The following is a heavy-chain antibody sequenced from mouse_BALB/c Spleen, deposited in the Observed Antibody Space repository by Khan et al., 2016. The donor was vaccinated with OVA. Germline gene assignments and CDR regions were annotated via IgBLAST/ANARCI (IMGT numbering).Heavy chain of an antibody. D-gene: IGHD2-1*01. CDR2: IDPPNDDS. Sequence: EVQLQQSGAELVKPGASVKLSCSASGFNIKDTYIHWMKQLPEHGLECIGRIDPPNDDSKYGSQFQPMSTLTEDTSTNTDYLQRSSLTAEKTAVYYCATLYGKPSAFWGQGTLGSVSA. CDR3: ATLYGKPSAF. CDR1: GFNIKDTY. V-gene: IGHV14-3*02. J-gene: IGHJ3*01.